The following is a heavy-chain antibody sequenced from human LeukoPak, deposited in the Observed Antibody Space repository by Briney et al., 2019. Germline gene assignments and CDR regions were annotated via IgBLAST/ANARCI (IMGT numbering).Heavy chain of an antibody. J-gene: IGHJ3*02. Sequence: SETLSLTCTVSGGSIKGYHWSWIRQPPGKGLEWIGYIYSNEATEYKPSLKSRVTISADTSKNQFSLKLTSVRAADTAIYYCARRNDFHIWGQGTMVTVSS. CDR3: ARRNDFHI. CDR1: GGSIKGYH. V-gene: IGHV4-4*08. CDR2: IYSNEAT.